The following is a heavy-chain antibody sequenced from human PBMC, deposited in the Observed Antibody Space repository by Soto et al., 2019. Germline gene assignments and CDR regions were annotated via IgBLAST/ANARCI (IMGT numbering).Heavy chain of an antibody. V-gene: IGHV4-59*08. D-gene: IGHD3-22*01. CDR3: ARHGYDSRIHYLYYFDN. J-gene: IGHJ4*02. CDR1: GGSISSYY. CDR2: IYYSGST. Sequence: PSETLSLTCTVSGGSISSYYWSWIRQPPGKGLEWIGYIYYSGSTNYSPSLKSRVTISVDTSKNQFSLKLSSVTAADTAVYYCARHGYDSRIHYLYYFDNWGQGTLVTVSS.